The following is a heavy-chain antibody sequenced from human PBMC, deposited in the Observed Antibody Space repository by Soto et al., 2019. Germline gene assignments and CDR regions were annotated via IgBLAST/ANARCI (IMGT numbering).Heavy chain of an antibody. CDR2: ISNDGSKK. J-gene: IGHJ4*02. Sequence: QVQVVESGGGVVQPGRSLRLSCAASGFVFSNYGIHWVRQAPGKGLEWVAFISNDGSKKYYGDSVKGRFTISSDNSENTVYLKMTSLRPDDTAVFYCARDVAMPSGLGLGYWGQGTLVTVSS. D-gene: IGHD6-19*01. CDR1: GFVFSNYG. V-gene: IGHV3-30*03. CDR3: ARDVAMPSGLGLGY.